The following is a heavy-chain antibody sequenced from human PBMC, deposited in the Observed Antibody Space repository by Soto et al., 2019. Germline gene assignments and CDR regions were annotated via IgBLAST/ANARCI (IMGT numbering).Heavy chain of an antibody. Sequence: EVQLLESGGGLVQPGGSLRLSCAASGFTFSSYTMTCVRQAPGKGLEWVSSISGSGGGTYYADSVKGRFTISRDNSKSTLYLQMNSLRAEDTAVYYCARTYGMDVWGQGTTVTVSS. CDR3: ARTYGMDV. V-gene: IGHV3-23*01. J-gene: IGHJ6*02. CDR2: ISGSGGGT. CDR1: GFTFSSYT.